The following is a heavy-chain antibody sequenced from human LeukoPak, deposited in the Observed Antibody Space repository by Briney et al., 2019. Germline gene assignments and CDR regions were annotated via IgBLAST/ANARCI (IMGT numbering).Heavy chain of an antibody. D-gene: IGHD2-21*01. Sequence: GGSLRLSCAASGFTFGSYAMSWVRQTPEKGLEWVSAISPNTGDTYYPDSVKGRFTISRDKSKNMLILQMNSLRVEDTAVYYWSEELLCFFYYLGQGSLVT. V-gene: IGHV3-23*01. CDR3: SEELLCFFYY. J-gene: IGHJ4*02. CDR1: GFTFGSYA. CDR2: ISPNTGDT.